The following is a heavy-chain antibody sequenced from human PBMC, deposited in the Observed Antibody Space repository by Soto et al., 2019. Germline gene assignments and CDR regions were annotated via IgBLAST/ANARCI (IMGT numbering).Heavy chain of an antibody. CDR3: ARDRPPYSYGYFDY. J-gene: IGHJ4*02. CDR1: GFTFSSYA. Sequence: QVQLVESGGGVVQPGRSLRLSCAASGFTFSSYAMHWVRQAPGKGLEWVAVISYDGSNKYYADSVKGRFTISRDNSKNTLYLQMNSLRAEDTAVYYCARDRPPYSYGYFDYWGQGNLVTVSA. V-gene: IGHV3-30-3*01. CDR2: ISYDGSNK. D-gene: IGHD5-18*01.